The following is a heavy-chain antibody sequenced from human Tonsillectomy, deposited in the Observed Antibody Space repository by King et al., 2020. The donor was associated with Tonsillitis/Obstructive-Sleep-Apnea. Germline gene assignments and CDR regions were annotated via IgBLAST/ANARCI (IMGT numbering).Heavy chain of an antibody. CDR1: GFTFSSSW. CDR2: IKQDGSEK. CDR3: AGSPNGYASSGFYPPGYFDC. D-gene: IGHD3-22*01. J-gene: IGHJ4*02. Sequence: VQLVESGGGLVQPGGSLRLSCAASGFTFSSSWMNWVRQAPGKGLEWVANIKQDGSEKYYVDSVKGRFTISRDNAKNSLHLQMNSLRAEDTAVYYCAGSPNGYASSGFYPPGYFDCWGQGTLVTVSS. V-gene: IGHV3-7*04.